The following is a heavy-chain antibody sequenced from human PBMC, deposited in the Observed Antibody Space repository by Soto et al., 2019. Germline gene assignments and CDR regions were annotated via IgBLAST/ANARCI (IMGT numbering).Heavy chain of an antibody. Sequence: QVQLQESGPGLVKPSQPLSLICSVSGVSISTSDYYWSWIRQHPEKGLKWIGYIYYSGSTYYNPSLKSRVTPSLDTSKNQFSLKLSSVTAADTAVYYCAREVATMMYNWFDPWGQGTLVTVSS. CDR2: IYYSGST. D-gene: IGHD5-12*01. V-gene: IGHV4-31*03. CDR3: AREVATMMYNWFDP. CDR1: GVSISTSDYY. J-gene: IGHJ5*02.